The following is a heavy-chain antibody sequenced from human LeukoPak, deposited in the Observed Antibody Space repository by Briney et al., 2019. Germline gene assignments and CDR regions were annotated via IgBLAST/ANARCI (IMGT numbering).Heavy chain of an antibody. Sequence: GESLKISCKGSGYSFTSYWIGWVRQMPGKGLEWMGIIYAGDSDTRYSPSFQGQVTISADKSISTAYLQWSSLKASDTAMYYCARNQYGSGSRNAYYYGMDVWGQGTTVTVSS. V-gene: IGHV5-51*01. CDR3: ARNQYGSGSRNAYYYGMDV. J-gene: IGHJ6*02. D-gene: IGHD3-10*01. CDR2: IYAGDSDT. CDR1: GYSFTSYW.